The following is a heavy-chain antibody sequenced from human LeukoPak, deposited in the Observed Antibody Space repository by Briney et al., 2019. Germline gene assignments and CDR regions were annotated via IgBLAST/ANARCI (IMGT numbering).Heavy chain of an antibody. CDR2: ISSSGTTI. D-gene: IGHD6-13*01. J-gene: IGHJ4*02. CDR1: GFTFRTYS. V-gene: IGHV3-48*02. CDR3: ARVWGLAVAGGEIEY. Sequence: PGGSLRLSCTASGFTFRTYSMNWVRQAPGKGLEWVSYISSSGTTIYYADSVKGRFTISRDNAKNSLYLQMNSLRDEDTAVYYCARVWGLAVAGGEIEYWGQGTLVTVSS.